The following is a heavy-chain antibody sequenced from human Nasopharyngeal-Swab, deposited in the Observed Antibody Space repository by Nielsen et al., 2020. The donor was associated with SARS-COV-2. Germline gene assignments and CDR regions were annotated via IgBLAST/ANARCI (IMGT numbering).Heavy chain of an antibody. CDR1: GFTFDDYD. V-gene: IGHV3-9*01. J-gene: IGHJ6*02. CDR3: ATLPNYYYGMDV. Sequence: SLKISCAASGFTFDDYDMHWVRPAPGKGLEWVSGISWTSGNIGYADSVKGRFTISRDNAKNSLYLQMNSLRAEDTALYYCATLPNYYYGMDVWGQGTTVTVSS. CDR2: ISWTSGNI.